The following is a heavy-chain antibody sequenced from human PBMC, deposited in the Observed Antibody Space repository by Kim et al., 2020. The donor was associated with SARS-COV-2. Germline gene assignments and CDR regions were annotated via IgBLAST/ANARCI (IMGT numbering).Heavy chain of an antibody. CDR2: GRT. Sequence: GRTYFAASVLGRFTISRDNSKNTLYLQMNRLRAEDTAVYYCTRDVFDGYWNWGQGTLVTVSS. CDR3: TRDVFDGYWN. V-gene: IGHV3-53*01. D-gene: IGHD1-1*01. J-gene: IGHJ4*02.